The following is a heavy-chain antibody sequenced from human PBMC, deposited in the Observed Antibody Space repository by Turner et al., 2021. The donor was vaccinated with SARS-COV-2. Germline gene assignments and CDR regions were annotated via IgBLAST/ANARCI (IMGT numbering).Heavy chain of an antibody. J-gene: IGHJ2*01. Sequence: QLQLQESGPGLVKPSETLSLTCPVSGGSISSSSYYWGWIRQPPGKGLEWIGSMYYSGSTYYNPSLKSRVTISVDTSKNQFSLKLSSVTAADTAVYYCARRSSRLGNWYFDLWGRGTLVTVSS. CDR3: ARRSSRLGNWYFDL. CDR1: GGSISSSSYY. D-gene: IGHD2-15*01. V-gene: IGHV4-39*01. CDR2: MYYSGST.